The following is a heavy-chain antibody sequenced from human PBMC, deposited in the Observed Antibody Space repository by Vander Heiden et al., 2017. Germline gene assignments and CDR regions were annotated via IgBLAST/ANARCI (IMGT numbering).Heavy chain of an antibody. J-gene: IGHJ6*02. CDR1: GGSISTYY. CDR2: IYNSGRA. V-gene: IGHV4-59*01. D-gene: IGHD5-18*01. CDR3: ASRGYSFGTYYYYAMDV. Sequence: QVQLQESGPGLVKPSETLSLTCTVSGGSISTYYWSWIRQPPGKGRELIGYIYNSGRANYNPSLKSRVTISLDTSKNQFSLKLTSVTAADTAVYYCASRGYSFGTYYYYAMDVWGQGTRVSVSS.